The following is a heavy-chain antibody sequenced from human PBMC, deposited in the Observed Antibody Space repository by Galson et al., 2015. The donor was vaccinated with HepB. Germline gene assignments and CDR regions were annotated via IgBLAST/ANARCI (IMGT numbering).Heavy chain of an antibody. CDR3: ARLYYDYIWGSYRYERAAVDY. V-gene: IGHV1-69*13. CDR1: GGTFSRYA. CDR2: IIPIFGTA. Sequence: SVKVSCKASGGTFSRYAISWVRQAPGQGLEWMGGIIPIFGTANYAQKFQGRVTITADESTSTAYMELSSLRSEDTAVYYCARLYYDYIWGSYRYERAAVDYWGQGTLVTVSS. D-gene: IGHD3-16*02. J-gene: IGHJ4*02.